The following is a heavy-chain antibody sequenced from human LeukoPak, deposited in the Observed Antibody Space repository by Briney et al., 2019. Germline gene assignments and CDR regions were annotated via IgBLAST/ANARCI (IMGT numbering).Heavy chain of an antibody. D-gene: IGHD3-22*01. Sequence: GGSLRLSCAASGFTFDDYAMRWVRQAPGKGLEWVSSISSSSSYIYYADSVKGRFTISRDNAKNSLYLQMNSLRAEDTAVYYCARDKYGDYYDSSGFGDYWGQGTLVTVSS. CDR3: ARDKYGDYYDSSGFGDY. V-gene: IGHV3-21*01. CDR2: ISSSSSYI. J-gene: IGHJ4*02. CDR1: GFTFDDYA.